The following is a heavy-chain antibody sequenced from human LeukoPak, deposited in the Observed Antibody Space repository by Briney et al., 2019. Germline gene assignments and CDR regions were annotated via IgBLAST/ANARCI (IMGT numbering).Heavy chain of an antibody. CDR2: INHSGST. D-gene: IGHD2-2*01. CDR3: ARGRVRGYCSSTSCYYYYGMDV. V-gene: IGHV4-34*01. J-gene: IGHJ6*02. Sequence: SETLSLTCAVYGESFSGYYWSWIRQPPGKGLEWIGEINHSGSTNYNPSLKSRVTISVDTSKNQFSLKLSSVTAADTAVYYCARGRVRGYCSSTSCYYYYGMDVWGQGTTVTVSS. CDR1: GESFSGYY.